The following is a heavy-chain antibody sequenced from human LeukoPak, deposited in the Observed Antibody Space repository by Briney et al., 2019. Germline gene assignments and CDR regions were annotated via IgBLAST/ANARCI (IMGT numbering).Heavy chain of an antibody. D-gene: IGHD1-26*01. Sequence: PSETLSLTCGVYGGSFSGYYWTWIRQPSGKGLEWIGEINHSGSTTYNPSLKSRVTISVDTSKNQFSLGLSSVTAADTAVYYCARMRGSWGGDYWGQGTLVTVSS. CDR2: INHSGST. J-gene: IGHJ4*02. V-gene: IGHV4-34*01. CDR1: GGSFSGYY. CDR3: ARMRGSWGGDY.